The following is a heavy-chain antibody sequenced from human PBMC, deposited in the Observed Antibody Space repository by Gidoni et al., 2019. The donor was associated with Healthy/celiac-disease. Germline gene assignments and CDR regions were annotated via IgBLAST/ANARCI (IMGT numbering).Heavy chain of an antibody. J-gene: IGHJ4*02. Sequence: QLQLQESGPGLVKPSETLSLTCTVSGGSISSSSYYWGWIRQPPGKGLEWIGSIYYSGSTYYNPSLKSRVTISVDTSKNQFSLKLSSVTAADTAVYYCARQNYYYDSSGPHRVFDYWGQGTLVTVSS. V-gene: IGHV4-39*01. CDR2: IYYSGST. D-gene: IGHD3-22*01. CDR1: GGSISSSSYY. CDR3: ARQNYYYDSSGPHRVFDY.